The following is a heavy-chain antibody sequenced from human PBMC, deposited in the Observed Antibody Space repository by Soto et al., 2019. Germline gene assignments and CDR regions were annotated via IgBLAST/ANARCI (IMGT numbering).Heavy chain of an antibody. D-gene: IGHD2-2*01. V-gene: IGHV3-43*01. CDR1: GFTFDDYT. CDR3: ATDGDCSSTSCYDAFDI. Sequence: GGSLRLSCAASGFTFDDYTMHWVRQAPGKGLEWVSLISWDGGSTYYADSVKGRFTISRDNSKNSLYLQMNSLRTEDTALYYCATDGDCSSTSCYDAFDIWGQGTMVTVS. J-gene: IGHJ3*02. CDR2: ISWDGGST.